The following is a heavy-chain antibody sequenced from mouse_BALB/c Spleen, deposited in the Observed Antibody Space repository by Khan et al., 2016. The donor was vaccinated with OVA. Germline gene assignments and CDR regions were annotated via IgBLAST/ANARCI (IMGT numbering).Heavy chain of an antibody. CDR1: GFSLTNYG. D-gene: IGHD2-4*01. V-gene: IGHV2-6-1*01. CDR2: IWSDGST. Sequence: QVQLKESGPGLVAPSQSLSITCTISGFSLTNYGVHWVRQPPGKGLEWLVVIWSDGSTTYNSALKSRLTISKDNSESQVFLKMNSLQTDDTAVYFCARQPNYHYKIMDYWGQGTTVTVSS. J-gene: IGHJ4*01. CDR3: ARQPNYHYKIMDY.